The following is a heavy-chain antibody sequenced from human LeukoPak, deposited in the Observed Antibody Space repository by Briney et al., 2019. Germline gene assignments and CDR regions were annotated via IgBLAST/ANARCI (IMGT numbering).Heavy chain of an antibody. CDR2: INPNSGGT. Sequence: EASVKVSCKASGYTFTGYYMHWVRRAPGQGLEWMGWINPNSGGTNYAQKFQGRVTMTRDTSISTAYMELSRLRSDDTAVYYCARLPRIAARPGVTVGDYWGQGTLVTVSS. D-gene: IGHD6-6*01. CDR3: ARLPRIAARPGVTVGDY. J-gene: IGHJ4*02. V-gene: IGHV1-2*02. CDR1: GYTFTGYY.